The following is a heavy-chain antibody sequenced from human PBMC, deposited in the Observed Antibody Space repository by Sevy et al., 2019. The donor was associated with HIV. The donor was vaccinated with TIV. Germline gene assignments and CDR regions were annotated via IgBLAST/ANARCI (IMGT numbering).Heavy chain of an antibody. CDR3: ARLGCSSTSCSNVQAYYGMDV. D-gene: IGHD2-2*01. J-gene: IGHJ6*02. Sequence: SETLSLTCTVSGGSISSYYWSWIRQPPGKGLEWIGYIYYSGSTNYDLSLKSRVTISVDTSKNQFSLKLSSVTAADTAVYYCARLGCSSTSCSNVQAYYGMDVWGQGTTVTVSS. CDR1: GGSISSYY. V-gene: IGHV4-59*01. CDR2: IYYSGST.